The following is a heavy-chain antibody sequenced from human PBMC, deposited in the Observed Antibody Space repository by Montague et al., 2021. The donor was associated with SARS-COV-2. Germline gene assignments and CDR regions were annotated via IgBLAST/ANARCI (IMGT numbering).Heavy chain of an antibody. D-gene: IGHD3-9*01. CDR3: ARGRGFDWLGLDAYYFDS. CDR2: THYSGST. CDR1: GASMSSDY. V-gene: IGHV4-59*01. J-gene: IGHJ4*02. Sequence: SETLSLTCTVSGASMSSDYWTWIRQPPGKGLEWIGCTHYSGSTDYNPSLKSRVTISVDTSRTQFSLRLTSMSAADTAVYYCARGRGFDWLGLDAYYFDSWGQGALVAVSS.